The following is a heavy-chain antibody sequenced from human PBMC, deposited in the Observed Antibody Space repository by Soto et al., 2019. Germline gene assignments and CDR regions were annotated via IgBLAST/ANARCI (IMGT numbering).Heavy chain of an antibody. CDR2: ISGSGGST. J-gene: IGHJ6*02. CDR3: AKISLTGYYYYYYGMDV. CDR1: GFTFSSYA. V-gene: IGHV3-23*01. D-gene: IGHD3-9*01. Sequence: GGSLRLSCAASGFTFSSYAMSWVRQAPGKGLEWVSAISGSGGSTYYADSVKGRFTIYRDNSKNTLYLQMNSLRAEDTAVYYCAKISLTGYYYYYYGMDVWGQGNKVTASS.